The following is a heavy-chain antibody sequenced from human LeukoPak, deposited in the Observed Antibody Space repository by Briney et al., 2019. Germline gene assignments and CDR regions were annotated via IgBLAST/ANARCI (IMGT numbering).Heavy chain of an antibody. Sequence: PSETLSLTCTVSGGSISSYYWSWIRQPPGKGLEWIGYIYYSGSTNYNPSLKSRVAIPVDTSKNQFSLKLSSVTAADTAVYYCARSGYSGYDGFDYWGQGTLVTVSS. V-gene: IGHV4-59*01. J-gene: IGHJ4*02. CDR3: ARSGYSGYDGFDY. CDR1: GGSISSYY. CDR2: IYYSGST. D-gene: IGHD5-12*01.